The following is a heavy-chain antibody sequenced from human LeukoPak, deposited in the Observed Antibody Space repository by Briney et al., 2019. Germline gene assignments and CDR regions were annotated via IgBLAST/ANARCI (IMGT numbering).Heavy chain of an antibody. D-gene: IGHD6-6*01. Sequence: ASVKVSCKASGYTFTNYDINWVRQATGQGLEWMGWMNPNSGYTGYAQKFQGRVTMTRNTSISTVYMDLSSLRSEDTAVYYCARGYCSSTPCFDPWGQGTLVTVSS. V-gene: IGHV1-8*01. CDR2: MNPNSGYT. J-gene: IGHJ5*02. CDR3: ARGYCSSTPCFDP. CDR1: GYTFTNYD.